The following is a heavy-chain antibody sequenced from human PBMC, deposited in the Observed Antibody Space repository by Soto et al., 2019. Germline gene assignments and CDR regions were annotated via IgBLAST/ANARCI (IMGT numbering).Heavy chain of an antibody. CDR2: IYNGGSI. Sequence: QVHLQESGPGLVKPSETLSLTCRVSGGSISNDYWTWIRQPPGKGLEWIGYIYNGGSINYNPSLKSRVTISVDTSNNQFSLKLSSVTAADTAVYYCARAYYDRSGYAVDPWGQGTLVTVSS. CDR3: ARAYYDRSGYAVDP. V-gene: IGHV4-4*09. D-gene: IGHD3-22*01. J-gene: IGHJ5*02. CDR1: GGSISNDY.